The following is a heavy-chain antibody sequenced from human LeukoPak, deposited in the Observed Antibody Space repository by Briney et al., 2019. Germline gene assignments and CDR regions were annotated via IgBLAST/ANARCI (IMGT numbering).Heavy chain of an antibody. V-gene: IGHV3-66*01. CDR3: VRGVTETTGGYY. CDR2: IYNSGST. D-gene: IGHD1-7*01. Sequence: SGGSLRLSCAASGFTVGYNYMTWVRQAPGKGLEWVAAIYNSGSTYYADSVKGRFTISRDNAKNTLYLQMTSLRVEDTAVYYCVRGVTETTGGYYWGQGTLVTVSS. J-gene: IGHJ4*02. CDR1: GFTVGYNY.